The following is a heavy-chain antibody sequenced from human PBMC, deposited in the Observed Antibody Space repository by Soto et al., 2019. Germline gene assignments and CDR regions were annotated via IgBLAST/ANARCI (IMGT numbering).Heavy chain of an antibody. CDR3: ARESEDLTSNFDY. V-gene: IGHV3-21*06. CDR2: ISSTTNYI. J-gene: IGHJ4*02. CDR1: GFTLTRYS. Sequence: EVQLVESGGGLVKPGGPLSLSCGAPGFTLTRYSMNWFRQPPGKGLEWVSSISSTTNYIYYGDSMKGRFTISRDNAKNSLYLEMNSLRAEDTAVYYCARESEDLTSNFDYWGQGTLVTVSS.